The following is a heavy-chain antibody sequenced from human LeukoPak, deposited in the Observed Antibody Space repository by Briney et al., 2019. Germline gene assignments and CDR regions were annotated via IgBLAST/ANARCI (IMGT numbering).Heavy chain of an antibody. CDR1: GFTFSSYA. CDR3: ARVGCSSTSCPYYYYYMDV. D-gene: IGHD2-2*01. CDR2: ISSNGGST. Sequence: TGGSLRLSCAASGFTFSSYAMYWVRQAPGKGLEYVSAISSNGGSTYYANSVKGRFTISRDNSKNTLYLQMGSLRAEDMAVYYCARVGCSSTSCPYYYYYMDVWGKGTTVTVSS. V-gene: IGHV3-64*01. J-gene: IGHJ6*03.